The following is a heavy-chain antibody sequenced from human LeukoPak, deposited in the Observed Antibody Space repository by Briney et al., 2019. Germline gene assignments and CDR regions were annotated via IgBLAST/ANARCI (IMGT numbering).Heavy chain of an antibody. V-gene: IGHV3-48*04. Sequence: GGSLRLSCAASGFTFSSYSMSWVRQAPGKGLEWVSYISSSSSTIYYADSVKGRFTISRDNAKNSLYLQMNSLRAEDTAVYYCARRTPGYCSGGTCYGFQHWGQGTLVTVSS. CDR3: ARRTPGYCSGGTCYGFQH. D-gene: IGHD2-15*01. CDR2: ISSSSSTI. J-gene: IGHJ1*01. CDR1: GFTFSSYS.